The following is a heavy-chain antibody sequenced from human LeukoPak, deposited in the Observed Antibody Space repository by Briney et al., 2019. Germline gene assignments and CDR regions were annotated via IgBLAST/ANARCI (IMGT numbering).Heavy chain of an antibody. Sequence: GGSLRLSCAASGFTFSSYGMHWVRQAPGKGLEWVAVISYDGSNKYYADSVKGRFTISRDNSKNTLYLQMNSLRAEDTAVYYCAKDDCSSTSCHNANYFDYWGQGTLVTVSS. CDR1: GFTFSSYG. J-gene: IGHJ4*02. V-gene: IGHV3-30*18. CDR2: ISYDGSNK. CDR3: AKDDCSSTSCHNANYFDY. D-gene: IGHD2-2*02.